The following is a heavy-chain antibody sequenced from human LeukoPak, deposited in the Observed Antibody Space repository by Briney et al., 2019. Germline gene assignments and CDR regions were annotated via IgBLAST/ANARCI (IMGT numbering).Heavy chain of an antibody. CDR2: IKQDGSEK. CDR1: GFTFNSYW. J-gene: IGHJ4*02. V-gene: IGHV3-7*01. Sequence: PGVSLRLSCAASGFTFNSYWMSWVRQAPGKGREWVAHIKQDGSEKYYVDSVKGRFTISRDNAKNSVHLHTNSLRAEDTAVYYCASWGSIAVAGNYWGQGTLVTVSS. CDR3: ASWGSIAVAGNY. D-gene: IGHD6-19*01.